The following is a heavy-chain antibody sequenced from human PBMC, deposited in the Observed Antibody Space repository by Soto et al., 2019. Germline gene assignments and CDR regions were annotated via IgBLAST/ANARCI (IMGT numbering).Heavy chain of an antibody. V-gene: IGHV4-59*01. Sequence: QVQLQESGPGLVKPSETLSLTCTVSGGSISSYYWSWIRQPPGKGLEWIGYIYYSGSTNYNPSLKSRVTISVDTSKNQFSLKLSSVTAADTAVYYCARDPGHTIFGVVGFDYRGQGTLVTVSS. CDR1: GGSISSYY. CDR3: ARDPGHTIFGVVGFDY. J-gene: IGHJ4*02. CDR2: IYYSGST. D-gene: IGHD3-3*01.